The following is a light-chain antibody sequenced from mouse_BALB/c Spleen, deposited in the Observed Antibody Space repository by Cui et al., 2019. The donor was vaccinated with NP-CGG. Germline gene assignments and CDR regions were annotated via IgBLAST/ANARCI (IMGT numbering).Light chain of an antibody. J-gene: IGLJ1*01. V-gene: IGLV1*01. CDR1: TGAVTTSNY. Sequence: QPVLTQQLPFTTSPGETVTLTCRSSTGAVTTSNYANWVQEKPDHLFTGLIGGTNNRAPGVPARFSGSLIGDKAALTITGAQTEDEAIYFCALWYSNHWVFGGGTKLTVL. CDR2: GTN. CDR3: ALWYSNHWV.